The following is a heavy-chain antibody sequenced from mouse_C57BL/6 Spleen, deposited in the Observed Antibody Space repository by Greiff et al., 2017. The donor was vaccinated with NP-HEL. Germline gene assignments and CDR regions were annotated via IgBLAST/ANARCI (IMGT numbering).Heavy chain of an antibody. Sequence: EVMLVESEGGLVQPGSSMKLSCTASGFTFSDYYMAWVRQVPEKGLEWVANINYDGSSTYYLDSLKSRFIISRDNAKNILYLQMSSLKSEDTATYYCARDGGYYSNYFDYWGQGTTLTVSS. V-gene: IGHV5-16*01. CDR1: GFTFSDYY. CDR2: INYDGSST. J-gene: IGHJ2*01. CDR3: ARDGGYYSNYFDY. D-gene: IGHD2-5*01.